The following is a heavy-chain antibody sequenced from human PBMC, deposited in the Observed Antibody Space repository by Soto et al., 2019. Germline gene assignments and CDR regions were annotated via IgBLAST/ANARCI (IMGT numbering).Heavy chain of an antibody. CDR1: NGSINSAGHF. CDR2: IYYTGST. CDR3: PSFNLGSLRAAVGRACGEYFGN. Sequence: SETLSLTCSVSNGSINSAGHFWSWLRHHPGKGLEWLGYIYYTGSTYYNPALQRRAVFSIGTSKTRFSLKLTSVTAADTAVYYSPSFNLGSLRAAVGRACGEYFGNWGRGTL. D-gene: IGHD2-21*01. J-gene: IGHJ4*02. V-gene: IGHV4-31*03.